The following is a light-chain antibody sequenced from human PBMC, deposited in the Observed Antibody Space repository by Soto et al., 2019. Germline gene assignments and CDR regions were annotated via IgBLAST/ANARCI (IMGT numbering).Light chain of an antibody. J-gene: IGKJ1*01. CDR3: QLFGGSRT. V-gene: IGKV3-11*01. CDR2: DAS. Sequence: EIVLTQSPATLSLSPGERATLSCRASQSVSSNLAWYQHKPGQPPRLLIYDASTRATGIPARFSGSGSGTDFTLTISSLEPEDFAVYYCQLFGGSRTFGQGTKVEIK. CDR1: QSVSSN.